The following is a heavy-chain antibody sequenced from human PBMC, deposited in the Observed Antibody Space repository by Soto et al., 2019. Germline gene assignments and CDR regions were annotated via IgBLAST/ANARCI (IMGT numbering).Heavy chain of an antibody. J-gene: IGHJ4*02. CDR1: GFTFSSYA. CDR2: ISGGGGST. CDR3: AKGIAAAGTRDFGY. V-gene: IGHV3-23*01. Sequence: GGSLRLSCAASGFTFSSYAMSWVRQAPGKGLEWVSAISGGGGSTYYADSVKGRFTISRDNSKNTLYLQLNSLGAEDTAVYYCAKGIAAAGTRDFGYWGQGTLVTVSS. D-gene: IGHD6-13*01.